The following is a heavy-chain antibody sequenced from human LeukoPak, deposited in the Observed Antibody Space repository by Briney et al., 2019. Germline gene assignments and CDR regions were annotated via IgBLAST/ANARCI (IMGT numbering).Heavy chain of an antibody. D-gene: IGHD3-22*01. CDR3: ASLTTAEAFDI. CDR1: GGSISIYY. CDR2: IYDGGST. V-gene: IGHV4-59*01. J-gene: IGHJ3*02. Sequence: SETLSLTCTVSGGSISIYYWSWIRQPPGKGLEWIGYIYDGGSTNYNPSLKSRVTISVDTSKNQFSLKLSSVTAADTAVYYCASLTTAEAFDIWGQGTMVTVSS.